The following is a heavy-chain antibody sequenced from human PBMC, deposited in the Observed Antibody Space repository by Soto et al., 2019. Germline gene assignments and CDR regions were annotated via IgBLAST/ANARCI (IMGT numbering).Heavy chain of an antibody. CDR2: INTYNGNT. V-gene: IGHV1-18*01. CDR1: GYTFTGYG. D-gene: IGHD4-4*01. J-gene: IGHJ5*02. Sequence: ASVKVSCKASGYTFTGYGVTWVRQAPGQGLEWMGWINTYNGNTNYAQKLQGRVTVTTDTSTNTVYMELRSLRSDDTAVYYCAGSLRGATTNYAPTWSAPWGQGTLVPVSS. CDR3: AGSLRGATTNYAPTWSAP.